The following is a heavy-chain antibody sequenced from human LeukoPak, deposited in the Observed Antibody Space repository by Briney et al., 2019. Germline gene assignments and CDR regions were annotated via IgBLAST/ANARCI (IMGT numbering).Heavy chain of an antibody. Sequence: SQTLSLTCAVSGGSISGGGYSWSWIRQPPGKGLEWIGYIYHSGSTYYNPSLKSRVTISVDRSKNQFSLKLSSVTAADTAVYYCARGKARFDYWGQGTLVTVSS. V-gene: IGHV4-30-2*01. CDR1: GGSISGGGYS. J-gene: IGHJ4*02. CDR3: ARGKARFDY. CDR2: IYHSGST.